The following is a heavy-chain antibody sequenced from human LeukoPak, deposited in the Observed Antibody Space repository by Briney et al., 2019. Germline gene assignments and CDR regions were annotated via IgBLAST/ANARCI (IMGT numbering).Heavy chain of an antibody. D-gene: IGHD1-26*01. V-gene: IGHV4-59*01. CDR2: IYSSGST. J-gene: IGHJ4*02. Sequence: SETLSLTCIVSGGSINNYYWSWIRQPPGKGLEWIGYIYSSGSTNSNPSLKSRVIISVDTSTNQLSLKLHSVTAADTAVYYCARDQLGSVGEYWGRGTLVTVSS. CDR3: ARDQLGSVGEY. CDR1: GGSINNYY.